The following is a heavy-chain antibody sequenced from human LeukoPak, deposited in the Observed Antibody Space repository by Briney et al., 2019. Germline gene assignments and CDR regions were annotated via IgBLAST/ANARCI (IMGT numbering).Heavy chain of an antibody. CDR3: ARVYSSGWSY. V-gene: IGHV3-74*01. Sequence: GGSLRLSWAASGFTFSSYWMHWVRQTQGKGLVWVSRINNDGSLTNYADSVKGRFTISRDNAKKSLHLQMNSLRAEDTAVYYCARVYSSGWSYWGQGTLVTVSS. J-gene: IGHJ4*02. D-gene: IGHD6-19*01. CDR1: GFTFSSYW. CDR2: INNDGSLT.